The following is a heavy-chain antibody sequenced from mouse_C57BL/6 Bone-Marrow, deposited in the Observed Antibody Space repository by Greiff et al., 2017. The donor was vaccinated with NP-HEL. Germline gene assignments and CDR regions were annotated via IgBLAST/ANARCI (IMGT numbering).Heavy chain of an antibody. V-gene: IGHV6-3*01. D-gene: IGHD2-4*01. CDR3: TFYDYDFYFDV. CDR1: GFTFSNYW. J-gene: IGHJ1*03. CDR2: IRLKSDNYAT. Sequence: EVKLEESGGGLVQPGGSMKLSCVASGFTFSNYWMNWVRQSPEKGLEWVAQIRLKSDNYATHYAESVKGRFTISRDDSKSSVYLQMNNLRAEDTGIYYCTFYDYDFYFDVWGTGTTVTVSS.